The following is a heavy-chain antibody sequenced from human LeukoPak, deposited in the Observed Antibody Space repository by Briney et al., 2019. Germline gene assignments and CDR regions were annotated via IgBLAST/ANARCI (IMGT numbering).Heavy chain of an antibody. CDR3: ARGAPYCSGGSCYSGWFDP. J-gene: IGHJ5*02. D-gene: IGHD2-15*01. V-gene: IGHV4-34*01. CDR2: INHSGST. CDR1: GGSFSGYY. Sequence: PSETLSLTCAVYGGSFSGYYWSWIRQPPGKGLEWIGEINHSGSTNYNPSLKSRVTISVDTSKNQFSLKPSSVTAADTAVYYCARGAPYCSGGSCYSGWFDPWGQGTLITVSS.